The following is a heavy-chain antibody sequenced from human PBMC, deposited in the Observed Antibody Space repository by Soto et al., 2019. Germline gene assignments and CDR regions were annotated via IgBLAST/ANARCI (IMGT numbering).Heavy chain of an antibody. Sequence: EVQLLESGGGSVQPGGSLRLSCAAPGSTFSSYTFHWVRQAPGKGLEWVSCITGSGDLTHYAESVQGRFTISRDQSRNMLELQMKCLRVEDTAVYYCAGEEGFNSGYYYVTGDFYDHALDVWGQGTTVTVSS. CDR3: AGEEGFNSGYYYVTGDFYDHALDV. CDR1: GSTFSSYT. J-gene: IGHJ6*02. CDR2: ITGSGDLT. D-gene: IGHD3-22*01. V-gene: IGHV3-23*01.